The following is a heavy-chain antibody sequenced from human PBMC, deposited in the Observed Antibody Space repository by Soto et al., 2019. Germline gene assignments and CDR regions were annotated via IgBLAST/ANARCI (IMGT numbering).Heavy chain of an antibody. CDR2: ISGSGGST. D-gene: IGHD3-10*01. J-gene: IGHJ4*02. Sequence: EVPLLESGGGLVQPGGSLRLSCAASGFTFSSYAMSWVRQAPGKGLEWVSAISGSGGSTYYADSVKGRFTISRDNSKNTLYLQMNSLRAEDTAVYYCAKGLSSGTYRWYFDYWGQGTLVTVSS. V-gene: IGHV3-23*01. CDR3: AKGLSSGTYRWYFDY. CDR1: GFTFSSYA.